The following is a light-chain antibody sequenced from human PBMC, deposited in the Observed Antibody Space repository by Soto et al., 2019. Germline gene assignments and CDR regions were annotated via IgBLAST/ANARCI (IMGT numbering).Light chain of an antibody. CDR3: QQYNNWTGT. J-gene: IGKJ1*01. CDR1: QSVSSN. V-gene: IGKV3-15*01. CDR2: GAS. Sequence: EIVMTQSPATLSVSPGERATLSCRASQSVSSNLAWYQQKPGQAPRLLIYGASTRATGIPARFSGSGSGTEFKLTISSLQSEDFAVYYCQQYNNWTGTFGQGSKGEIK.